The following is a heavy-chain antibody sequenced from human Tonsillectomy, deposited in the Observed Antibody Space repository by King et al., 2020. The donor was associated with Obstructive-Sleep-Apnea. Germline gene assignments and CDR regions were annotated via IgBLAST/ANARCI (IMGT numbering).Heavy chain of an antibody. CDR3: ASLFMITFGGVIAGPLGY. Sequence: VQLVESGAEVKKPGASVKVSCKASGYTFTSYGISWVRQAPGQGLEWMGWISAYNGNTNYAQTLQGRVTMTTDTSTSTAYMELRSLRSDDTAVYYCASLFMITFGGVIAGPLGYWGQGTLVTVSS. CDR1: GYTFTSYG. D-gene: IGHD3-16*02. CDR2: ISAYNGNT. V-gene: IGHV1-18*01. J-gene: IGHJ4*02.